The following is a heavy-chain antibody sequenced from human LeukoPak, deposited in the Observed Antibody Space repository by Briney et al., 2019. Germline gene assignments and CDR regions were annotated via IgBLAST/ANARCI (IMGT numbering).Heavy chain of an antibody. CDR2: IIPIFGTA. V-gene: IGHV1-69*13. D-gene: IGHD6-19*01. J-gene: IGHJ4*02. CDR1: GGTFSSYA. Sequence: ASVKVSCKASGGTFSSYAISWVRQAPGQGLEWMGGIIPIFGTANYAQKFQGRVTITADESTSTAYMELSSLRSEDTAVYYCARDTEDGYSSGWYVGYWGQGTLVTVSS. CDR3: ARDTEDGYSSGWYVGY.